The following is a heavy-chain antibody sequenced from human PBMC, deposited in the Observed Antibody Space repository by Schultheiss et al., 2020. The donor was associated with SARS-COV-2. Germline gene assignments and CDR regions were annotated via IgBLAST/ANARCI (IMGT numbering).Heavy chain of an antibody. Sequence: GGSLRLSCAASGFTFSSYAMHWVRQAPGKGLEWVAVISYDGSNKYYADSVKGRFTISRDNSKNTLYLQMNSLRAEDTAVYYCARDGNMHRGMDVWGQGTTVTVSS. CDR1: GFTFSSYA. CDR2: ISYDGSNK. CDR3: ARDGNMHRGMDV. V-gene: IGHV3-30*04. J-gene: IGHJ6*02. D-gene: IGHD2/OR15-2a*01.